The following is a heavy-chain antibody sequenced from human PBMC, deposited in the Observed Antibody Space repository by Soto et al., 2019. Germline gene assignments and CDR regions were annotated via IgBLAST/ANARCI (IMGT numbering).Heavy chain of an antibody. J-gene: IGHJ4*02. CDR3: AKDTCGGDCYSTFDN. V-gene: IGHV3-43*02. CDR1: GFTFDDYA. CDR2: ISGDGGST. D-gene: IGHD2-21*02. Sequence: GGSLRLSCAASGFTFDDYAMHWVRQAPGKGLEWGSLISGDGGSTYYADSVKGRFTISRDNSKNSLYLQMNSLRTEDTALYYCAKDTCGGDCYSTFDNWGQGTLVTVSS.